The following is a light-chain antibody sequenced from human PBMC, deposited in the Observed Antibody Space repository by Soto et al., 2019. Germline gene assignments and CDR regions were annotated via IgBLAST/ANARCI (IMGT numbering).Light chain of an antibody. J-gene: IGKJ1*01. CDR1: QCIGSSY. Sequence: DNVLTQSPGTLSLSPGERATLSCRASQCIGSSYLAWYQQKPGHAPRLIIYGTSSRATGITDRFSGSGSGTDFTLTISRLEPEDFAVYYCQQFGSSWLTFGQGTRVELK. CDR3: QQFGSSWLT. V-gene: IGKV3-20*01. CDR2: GTS.